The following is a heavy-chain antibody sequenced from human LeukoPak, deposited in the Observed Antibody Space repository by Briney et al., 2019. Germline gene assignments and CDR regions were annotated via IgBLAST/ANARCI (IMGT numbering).Heavy chain of an antibody. CDR3: ARDAHGCGALSSSWCSRDY. Sequence: PGGSLRLSCAASGFTFSSYSMNWVRQAPGKGLEWVSSISSSGSYIYYADSVKGRFTISRDNAKNSLYLEMNSLRAEDTAVYYCARDAHGCGALSSSWCSRDYWGQGTLVTVSS. J-gene: IGHJ4*02. CDR2: ISSSGSYI. D-gene: IGHD6-13*01. V-gene: IGHV3-21*01. CDR1: GFTFSSYS.